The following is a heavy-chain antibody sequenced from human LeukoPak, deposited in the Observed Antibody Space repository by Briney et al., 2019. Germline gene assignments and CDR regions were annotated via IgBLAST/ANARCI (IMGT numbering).Heavy chain of an antibody. CDR1: GDSISSGSYY. Sequence: SETLSLTCTVSGDSISSGSYYWSWIRQPAGKGLEYIGRINTGGTTNYNPSLRSRVTISVDTSKNQFSLKLSSVTAADTAVYYCARVSYYDSSGYWGPWGQGTLVTVSS. V-gene: IGHV4-61*02. CDR2: INTGGTT. J-gene: IGHJ5*02. CDR3: ARVSYYDSSGYWGP. D-gene: IGHD3-22*01.